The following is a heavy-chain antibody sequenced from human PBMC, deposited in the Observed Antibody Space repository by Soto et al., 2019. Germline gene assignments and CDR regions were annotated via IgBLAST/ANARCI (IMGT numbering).Heavy chain of an antibody. CDR3: ARPPSGYWYFDL. V-gene: IGHV3-11*06. J-gene: IGHJ2*01. CDR1: GFNFRDYY. CDR2: ISGRSTNP. Sequence: PGGSLRLSCAASGFNFRDYYMTWLRQAPGKGLEWVSYISGRSTNPNYADSVKGRFTISRDNTKNSLYLQINNLRVDDTAVYYCARPPSGYWYFDLWGRGTLVTVSS. D-gene: IGHD3-10*01.